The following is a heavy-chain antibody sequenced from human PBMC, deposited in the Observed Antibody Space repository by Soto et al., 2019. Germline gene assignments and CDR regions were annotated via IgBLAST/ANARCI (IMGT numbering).Heavy chain of an antibody. CDR3: ARCGAYHWNDGCDY. J-gene: IGHJ4*02. CDR2: ISAYNGNT. D-gene: IGHD1-1*01. Sequence: ASVRVSCKASGYTFTSYGISWVRQAPGQGLEWMGWISAYNGNTNYAQKLQGRVTMTTDTSTSTAYMELRSLRSDDTAVYYCARCGAYHWNDGCDYWGQGTLVTVSA. V-gene: IGHV1-18*01. CDR1: GYTFTSYG.